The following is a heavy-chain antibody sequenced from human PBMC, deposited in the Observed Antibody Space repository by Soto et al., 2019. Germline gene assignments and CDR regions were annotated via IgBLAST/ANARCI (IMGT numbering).Heavy chain of an antibody. CDR3: ARVTGDDSSGYSLDY. CDR1: GYTFTGYG. V-gene: IGHV1-18*01. Sequence: ASVKVSCKASGYTFTGYGISWVRQAPGQGLEWMGWISAYNGNTNYAQKLQGRVTMTTDTSTSTAYMELRSLRSDDTAVYYCARVTGDDSSGYSLDYWGQGTLVPVSS. CDR2: ISAYNGNT. J-gene: IGHJ4*02. D-gene: IGHD3-22*01.